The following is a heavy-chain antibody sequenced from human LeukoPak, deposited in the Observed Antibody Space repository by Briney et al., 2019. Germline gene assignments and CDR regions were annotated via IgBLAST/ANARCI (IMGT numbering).Heavy chain of an antibody. CDR3: ARDPRDYYDSSGYYLFDY. CDR1: GGTFTSYG. V-gene: IGHV1-18*01. J-gene: IGHJ4*02. Sequence: ASVKVSCKASGGTFTSYGISWVRQAPGQGLEWMGWTSAYNGNTNYAQKLQGRVTMATDTSTSTAYMELRSLRSDDTAVYYCARDPRDYYDSSGYYLFDYWGQGTLVTVSS. D-gene: IGHD3-22*01. CDR2: TSAYNGNT.